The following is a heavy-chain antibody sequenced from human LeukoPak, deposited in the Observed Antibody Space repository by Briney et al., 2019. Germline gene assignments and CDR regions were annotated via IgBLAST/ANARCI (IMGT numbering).Heavy chain of an antibody. CDR1: GGSFSDYY. CDR2: INHSGST. V-gene: IGHV4-34*01. Sequence: ASETLSLTCAVYGGSFSDYYWTWIRQPPGKGLEWIGEINHSGSTNYNPSLKSRVTISVDTSKNQFSLKLSSVAAADTAVYYCAAEVGDYVDYWGQGTLVTVSS. CDR3: AAEVGDYVDY. D-gene: IGHD1-26*01. J-gene: IGHJ4*02.